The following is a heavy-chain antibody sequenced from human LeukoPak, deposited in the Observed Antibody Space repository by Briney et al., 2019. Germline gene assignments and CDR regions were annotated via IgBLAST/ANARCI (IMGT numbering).Heavy chain of an antibody. Sequence: GGSLRLSCAASGFTFSVYGMHWVRQAPGKGLEWVAVIWNDGSNENYVDSVKGRFTISRDNSKNTLYLQMNSLRAEDTAVYYCARERDNYDSSGYLNYWGQGALVTVSS. D-gene: IGHD3-22*01. CDR1: GFTFSVYG. CDR2: IWNDGSNE. J-gene: IGHJ4*02. CDR3: ARERDNYDSSGYLNY. V-gene: IGHV3-33*01.